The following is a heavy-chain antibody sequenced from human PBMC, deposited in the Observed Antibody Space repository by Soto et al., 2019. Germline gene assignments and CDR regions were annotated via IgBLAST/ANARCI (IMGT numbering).Heavy chain of an antibody. CDR2: INHSGST. CDR3: AGGVEVAGSSIFGALLYYMDV. Sequence: SETLSLTCAVYGGSFSGYYWSWIRQPPGKGLEWIGEINHSGSTNYNPSLKSRVTISVDTSKNQFSLQLSSVTAADTAVYHCAGGVEVAGSSIFGALLYYMDVWGKGTTVTVSS. V-gene: IGHV4-34*01. J-gene: IGHJ6*03. CDR1: GGSFSGYY. D-gene: IGHD3-3*01.